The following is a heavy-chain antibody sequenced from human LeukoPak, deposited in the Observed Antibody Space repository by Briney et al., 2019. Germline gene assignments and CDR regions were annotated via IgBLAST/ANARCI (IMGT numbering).Heavy chain of an antibody. CDR1: GFTFSSYG. D-gene: IGHD2-15*01. CDR3: ARGAAYCSGGSCYPNDY. V-gene: IGHV3-33*01. J-gene: IGHJ4*02. Sequence: GGSLRLSCAASGFTFSSYGMHWVRRAPGKGLEWVAVIWYDGSNKYYADSVKGRFTISRDNSKNTLYLQMNSLRAEDTAVYYCARGAAYCSGGSCYPNDYWGQGTLVTVSS. CDR2: IWYDGSNK.